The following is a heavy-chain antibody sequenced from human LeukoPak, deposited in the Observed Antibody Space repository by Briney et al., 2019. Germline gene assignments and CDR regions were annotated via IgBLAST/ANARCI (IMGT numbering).Heavy chain of an antibody. J-gene: IGHJ5*02. D-gene: IGHD6-19*01. Sequence: GGSLRLSCEASGFTFSTFAMIWVRQPPGKGLEWVSAISGSGDSTYYADSVKGLFTISRDNSKNTLYLQMNRLRAEDTAVYYCAKDPYSSGPYNWFDPWGQGTLVTVSS. CDR1: GFTFSTFA. CDR3: AKDPYSSGPYNWFDP. CDR2: ISGSGDST. V-gene: IGHV3-23*01.